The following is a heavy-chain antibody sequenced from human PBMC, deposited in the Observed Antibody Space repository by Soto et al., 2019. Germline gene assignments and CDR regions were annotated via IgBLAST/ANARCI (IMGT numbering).Heavy chain of an antibody. V-gene: IGHV3-23*01. Sequence: GESLSLSCVASGLPFGSRAMSWVRQSPGEGLEWVSTITDTGGDAKYADSVRGRFAISRDNSKNTLYLQMSALRAEDSAIYFCVRGYKDSYPGSRSFDLCGRGTTVTLSS. CDR2: ITDTGGDA. J-gene: IGHJ4*02. D-gene: IGHD3-10*01. CDR3: VRGYKDSYPGSRSFDL. CDR1: GLPFGSRA.